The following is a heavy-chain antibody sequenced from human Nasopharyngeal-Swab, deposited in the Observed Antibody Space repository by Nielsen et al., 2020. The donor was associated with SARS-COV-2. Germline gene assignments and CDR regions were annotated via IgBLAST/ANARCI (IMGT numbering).Heavy chain of an antibody. CDR2: IFSNDEK. CDR3: ARSYDFWSGYYRYYYYGMDV. V-gene: IGHV2-26*01. J-gene: IGHJ6*02. D-gene: IGHD3-3*01. Sequence: WIRQPPGKALEWLAHIFSNDEKSYSTSLKSRLTISKDTSKSQVVLTMTNMDPVDTATYYCARSYDFWSGYYRYYYYGMDVWGQGTTVTVPS.